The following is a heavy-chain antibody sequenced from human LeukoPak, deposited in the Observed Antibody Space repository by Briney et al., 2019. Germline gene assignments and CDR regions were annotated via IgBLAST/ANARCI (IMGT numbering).Heavy chain of an antibody. CDR2: INPNSGGT. D-gene: IGHD2-2*01. V-gene: IGHV1-2*02. J-gene: IGHJ4*02. Sequence: ASVKVSCKAPGSTFTGYYMHWVRQAPGQGPEWMEWINPNSGGTNYAQKFQGRVTMTRDTSISTAYMELSRLSSDDTAVYYCARECEYCGSTSCAFWGYWGQGALVTVSS. CDR1: GSTFTGYY. CDR3: ARECEYCGSTSCAFWGY.